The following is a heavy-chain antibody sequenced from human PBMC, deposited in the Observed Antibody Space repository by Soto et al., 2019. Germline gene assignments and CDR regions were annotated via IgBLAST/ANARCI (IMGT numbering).Heavy chain of an antibody. CDR2: IIPIFGTA. D-gene: IGHD6-19*01. J-gene: IGHJ3*02. CDR3: AREGQWLIPGAFDI. V-gene: IGHV1-69*01. Sequence: QVQLVQSGAEVKKPGSSVKVSCKASGGTFSSYAISWVRQAPGQGLEWMGGIIPIFGTANYAQKFQGRVTITAEESTSTAYMELRSLSPEDTDVYYGAREGQWLIPGAFDIWGQGTKVTVSS. CDR1: GGTFSSYA.